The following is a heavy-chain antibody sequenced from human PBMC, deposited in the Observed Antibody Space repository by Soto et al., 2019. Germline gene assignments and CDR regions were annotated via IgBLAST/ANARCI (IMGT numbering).Heavy chain of an antibody. CDR3: AREGLEVMITFGGVTKGSLPDWYFDL. J-gene: IGHJ2*01. V-gene: IGHV4-4*02. Sequence: QVQLQESGPGLVKPSGTLSLTCAVSSGSISSSNWWSWVRQPPGKGLEWIVEIYHSGSTNYNPSLKSRVTISVDKSKNQFSLKLSSVTAADTAVYYCAREGLEVMITFGGVTKGSLPDWYFDLWGRGTLVTVSS. CDR1: SGSISSSNW. D-gene: IGHD3-16*01. CDR2: IYHSGST.